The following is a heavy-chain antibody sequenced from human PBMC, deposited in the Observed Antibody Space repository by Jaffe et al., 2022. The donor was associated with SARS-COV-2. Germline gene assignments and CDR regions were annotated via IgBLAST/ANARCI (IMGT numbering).Heavy chain of an antibody. CDR1: GFTFSSYA. D-gene: IGHD3-22*01. V-gene: IGHV3-23*04. CDR3: AKGLVPDDSSGYGPDY. Sequence: EVQLVESGGGLVQPGGSLRLSCAASGFTFSSYAMSWVRQAPGKGLEWVSAISGSGGSTYYADSVKGRFTISRDNSKNTLYLQMNSLRAEDTAVYYCAKGLVPDDSSGYGPDYWGQGTLVTVSS. CDR2: ISGSGGST. J-gene: IGHJ4*02.